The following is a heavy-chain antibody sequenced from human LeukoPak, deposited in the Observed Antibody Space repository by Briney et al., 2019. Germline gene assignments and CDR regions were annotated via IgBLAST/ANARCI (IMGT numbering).Heavy chain of an antibody. Sequence: PGGSLRLSCEASGFSMSVYWMSWVRQAPGKGLEGVGNIKKDGSERNYVDSVKGRFTISRDNAKKSLYLQMNSLRAEDTAVYYCARDWGAYYHFFDYWGQGTLVTVSS. J-gene: IGHJ4*02. CDR1: GFSMSVYW. CDR2: IKKDGSER. D-gene: IGHD3-22*01. V-gene: IGHV3-7*01. CDR3: ARDWGAYYHFFDY.